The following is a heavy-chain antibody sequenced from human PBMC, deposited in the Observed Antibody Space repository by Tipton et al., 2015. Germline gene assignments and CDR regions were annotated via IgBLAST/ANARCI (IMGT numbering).Heavy chain of an antibody. D-gene: IGHD4-17*01. CDR1: GGSISNSNYY. J-gene: IGHJ4*02. Sequence: TLSLTCTVSGGSISNSNYYWGWIRQPPGKGLEWIGSLSYSGKTDYNPSLKSRVTISVDTSKNQFSLKLSSVTAADTAVYYCARVDYGDYVHYFDYWGQGTLVTVSS. CDR3: ARVDYGDYVHYFDY. CDR2: LSYSGKT. V-gene: IGHV4-39*07.